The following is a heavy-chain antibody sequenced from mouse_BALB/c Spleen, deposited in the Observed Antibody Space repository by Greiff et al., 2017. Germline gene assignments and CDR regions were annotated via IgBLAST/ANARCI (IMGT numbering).Heavy chain of an antibody. CDR1: GYTFRSYD. CDR2: IFPGDGST. D-gene: IGHD2-4*01. CDR3: APMITTSEYYFDY. Sequence: QVQLQQSGAELVKPGASVKLSCKASGYTFRSYDINWVRQRPEQGLEWIGWIFPGDGSTKYNEKFKGKATLTTDKSSSTAYMQLSRLTSEDSAVYFCAPMITTSEYYFDYWGQGTTLTVSS. J-gene: IGHJ2*01. V-gene: IGHV1-85*01.